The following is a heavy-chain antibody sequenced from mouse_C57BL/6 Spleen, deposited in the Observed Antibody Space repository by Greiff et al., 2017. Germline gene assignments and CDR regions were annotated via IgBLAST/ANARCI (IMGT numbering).Heavy chain of an antibody. J-gene: IGHJ3*01. CDR1: GYPFTDYY. Sequence: VQLQQSGPELVKPGASVKISCKASGYPFTDYYMNWVKQSHGQSLEWIGDINPHNGGTRYNQKFKGKATLTVDKSSSTAYMELRSLTSEDSAVYYWARRDDGYSAWFADWGQGTLVTVSA. CDR3: ARRDDGYSAWFAD. V-gene: IGHV1-26*01. D-gene: IGHD2-3*01. CDR2: INPHNGGT.